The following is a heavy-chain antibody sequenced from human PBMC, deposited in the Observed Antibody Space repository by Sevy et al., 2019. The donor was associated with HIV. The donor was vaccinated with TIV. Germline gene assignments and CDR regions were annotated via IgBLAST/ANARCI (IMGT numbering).Heavy chain of an antibody. D-gene: IGHD6-13*01. CDR2: IRYDGSDK. CDR1: GFTFSNFG. J-gene: IGHJ4*02. Sequence: AGSLRLSCTASGFTFSNFGMHWVRQVPGKGLEWVTFIRYDGSDKYYEASVKGRFTISRDDSKNTLYLQMDSLRPEDTAIYYCAKDLAGPGRRYFDYWGQGTLVTVSS. CDR3: AKDLAGPGRRYFDY. V-gene: IGHV3-30*02.